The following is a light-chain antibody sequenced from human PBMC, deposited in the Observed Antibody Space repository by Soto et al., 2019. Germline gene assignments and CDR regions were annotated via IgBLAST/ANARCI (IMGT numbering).Light chain of an antibody. J-gene: IGLJ1*01. CDR3: QTWRTGIHV. CDR2: LNSDGSH. Sequence: QLVLTQSPSASASLGASVKLTCTLSSGHSSYAIAWHQQQPEKGPRYLMKLNSDGSHSKGDGIPDRFSGSSSGAERYLIISSLQSEDEADYYWQTWRTGIHVFGTGTKVTVL. CDR1: SGHSSYA. V-gene: IGLV4-69*01.